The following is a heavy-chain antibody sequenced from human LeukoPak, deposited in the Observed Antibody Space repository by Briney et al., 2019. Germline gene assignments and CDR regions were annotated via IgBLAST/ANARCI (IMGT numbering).Heavy chain of an antibody. CDR1: GFTFSSYA. V-gene: IGHV3-23*01. CDR3: ARVPSYYYYYMDV. CDR2: ISGSGGST. Sequence: GGSLRLSCAASGFTFSSYAMSWVRQAPGKGLEWVSAISGSGGSTYYADSVKGRFTISRDNSKNTLYLQMNSLRAEDTAVYYCARVPSYYYYYMDVWGKGTTVTISS. J-gene: IGHJ6*03.